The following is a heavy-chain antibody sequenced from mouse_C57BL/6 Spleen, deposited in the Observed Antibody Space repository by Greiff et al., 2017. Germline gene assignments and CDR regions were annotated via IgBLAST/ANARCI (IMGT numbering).Heavy chain of an antibody. CDR1: GYTFTDYN. J-gene: IGHJ4*01. CDR3: ARRLGYYYGSRDYAMDY. V-gene: IGHV1-18*01. Sequence: VQLQQSGPELVKPGASVKIPCKASGYTFTDYNMDWVKQSHGKSLEWIGDINPNNGGTIYNQKFKGKATLTVDKSSSTAYMELRSLTSEDTAVYYCARRLGYYYGSRDYAMDYWGQGTSVTVSS. D-gene: IGHD1-1*01. CDR2: INPNNGGT.